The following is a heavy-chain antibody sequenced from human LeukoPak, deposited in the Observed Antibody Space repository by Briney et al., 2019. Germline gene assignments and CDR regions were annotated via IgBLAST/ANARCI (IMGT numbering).Heavy chain of an antibody. J-gene: IGHJ6*04. D-gene: IGHD1-14*01. V-gene: IGHV3-43D*04. CDR3: ARDPIYRRRQPEPPPGYYAMDV. CDR1: GFTFNDHG. CDR2: INWNGGGT. Sequence: GGSLRLSCAASGFTFNDHGMYWVRQAPGKGLEWVSLINWNGGGTYYVDSVKGRFTISRDNSKSSLYLQMSSLRVEDTGLYYCARDPIYRRRQPEPPPGYYAMDVWGKGTTVTVSS.